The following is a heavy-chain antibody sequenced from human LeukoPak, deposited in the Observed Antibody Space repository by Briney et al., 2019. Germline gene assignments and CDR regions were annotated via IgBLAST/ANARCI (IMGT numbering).Heavy chain of an antibody. CDR3: ARGIAAATEIDY. J-gene: IGHJ4*02. Sequence: PSETLSLTCTVSGGSISSYYWSWIRQLPGKGLEWIGYIYYSGSTNYNPSLKSRVTISVDTSKNQFSLKLSSVTAADTAVYYCARGIAAATEIDYWGQGTLVTVSS. CDR1: GGSISSYY. V-gene: IGHV4-59*01. D-gene: IGHD6-13*01. CDR2: IYYSGST.